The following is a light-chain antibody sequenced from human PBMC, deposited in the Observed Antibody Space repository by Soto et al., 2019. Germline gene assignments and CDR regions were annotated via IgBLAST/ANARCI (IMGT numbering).Light chain of an antibody. V-gene: IGLV2-8*01. J-gene: IGLJ2*01. Sequence: QSALTQPPSASGSPGQSVTISCTGTSSDIGSYNTVSWHQHHPGKAPKLMIYDVTERPSGVPDRFSGSKSGNTASLTVSGLQTEDEDDYYCSSYAGTHVVFGGGTKLTVL. CDR2: DVT. CDR3: SSYAGTHVV. CDR1: SSDIGSYNT.